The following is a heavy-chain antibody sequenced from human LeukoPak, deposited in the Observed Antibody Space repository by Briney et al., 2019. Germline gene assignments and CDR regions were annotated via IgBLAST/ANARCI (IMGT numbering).Heavy chain of an antibody. Sequence: PGGSLRLSCAASGFIFSTYTMNWVRQAPGKGLEWVSSISSSSNYIYYADSVKGRFTISRDNAKNSLYLQMNSLSAEDTAVYYCARDWLAPYFDYWGQGTPVTVSS. V-gene: IGHV3-21*01. CDR1: GFIFSTYT. CDR2: ISSSSNYI. J-gene: IGHJ4*02. CDR3: ARDWLAPYFDY. D-gene: IGHD5-12*01.